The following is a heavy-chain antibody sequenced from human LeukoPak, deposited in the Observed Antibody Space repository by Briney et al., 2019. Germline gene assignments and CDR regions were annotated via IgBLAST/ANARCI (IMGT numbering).Heavy chain of an antibody. V-gene: IGHV4-61*08. CDR2: IYYSGST. Sequence: PSQTLSLTCTVSGGSISSGGYYWSWIRQPPGKGLEWIGYIYYSGSTNYNPSLKSRVTISVNTSKNQFSLKLSSVTAADTAVYYCAILLWGQTRPEYYFDYWGQGTLVTVSS. J-gene: IGHJ4*02. CDR3: AILLWGQTRPEYYFDY. D-gene: IGHD7-27*01. CDR1: GGSISSGGYY.